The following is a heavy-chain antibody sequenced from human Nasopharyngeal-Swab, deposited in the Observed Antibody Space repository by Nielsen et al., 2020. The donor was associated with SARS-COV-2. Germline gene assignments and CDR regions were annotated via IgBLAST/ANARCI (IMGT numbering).Heavy chain of an antibody. CDR1: GFTFSSYG. V-gene: IGHV3-33*01. CDR3: ARDRTVTTTVYFDY. Sequence: GESLKISCAASGFTFSSYGMHWVRQAPGKGPEWVAVIWYDGSNKYYADSVKGRFTISRDNSKNTLYLQMNSLRAEDTAVYYCARDRTVTTTVYFDYWGQGTLVTASS. D-gene: IGHD4-17*01. CDR2: IWYDGSNK. J-gene: IGHJ4*02.